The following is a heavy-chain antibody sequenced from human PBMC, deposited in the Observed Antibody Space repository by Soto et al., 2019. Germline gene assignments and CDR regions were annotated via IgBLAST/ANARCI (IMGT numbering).Heavy chain of an antibody. CDR1: GGSIRGYY. J-gene: IGHJ4*02. Sequence: SETMSLTCTVSGGSIRGYYWGWIRQSPGKGLDWIGYIYYTGTTKYNPSLKSRVTISVDSSKNQFSLKLDSVTAADTAVYYCARLGGYYQAFDSWGQGTLVTAPQ. CDR2: IYYTGTT. V-gene: IGHV4-59*08. CDR3: ARLGGYYQAFDS. D-gene: IGHD3-22*01.